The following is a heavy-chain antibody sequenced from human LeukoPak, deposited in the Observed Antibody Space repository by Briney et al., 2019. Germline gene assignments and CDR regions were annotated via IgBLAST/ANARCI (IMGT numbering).Heavy chain of an antibody. Sequence: ASVRVSCKASGYTFTNYAVHWVRQAPGQRPEWMGRINPGDGDTKYSQNFQGRVTFARDTSANTAFMELSSLRSEDTAVYYCARRGVTTRDSYYYAMHVWGQGTTVTVSS. CDR3: ARRGVTTRDSYYYAMHV. D-gene: IGHD2-21*02. CDR2: INPGDGDT. V-gene: IGHV1-3*01. CDR1: GYTFTNYA. J-gene: IGHJ6*02.